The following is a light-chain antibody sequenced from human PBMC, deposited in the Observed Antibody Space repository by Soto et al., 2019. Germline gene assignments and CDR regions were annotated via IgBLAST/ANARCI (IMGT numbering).Light chain of an antibody. Sequence: EIVMTQSPGTLSVSPGERATLXCRASQNLGSSLAWYQQKTGQAPRLLIYGASTRATGIPARFSGSGSGTEVTLTISSMQSEDFAAYYCQQYNNGPPITFGQGTRLE. J-gene: IGKJ5*01. CDR2: GAS. CDR3: QQYNNGPPIT. CDR1: QNLGSS. V-gene: IGKV3-15*01.